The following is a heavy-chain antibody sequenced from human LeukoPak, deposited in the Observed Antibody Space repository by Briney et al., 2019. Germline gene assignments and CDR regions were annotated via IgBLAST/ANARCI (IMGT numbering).Heavy chain of an antibody. CDR2: IDHRGTA. V-gene: IGHV4-34*01. D-gene: IGHD3-10*01. CDR3: ARTTGVRVDY. CDR1: GASYNAYY. Sequence: SETLSLTCAVYGASYNAYYWSWIRQPPGKGLEWIGDIDHRGTATYNPSLKSRLTISADASKNQFSLKLSSVTAADTAVYYCARTTGVRVDYWGQGTLVTVSS. J-gene: IGHJ4*02.